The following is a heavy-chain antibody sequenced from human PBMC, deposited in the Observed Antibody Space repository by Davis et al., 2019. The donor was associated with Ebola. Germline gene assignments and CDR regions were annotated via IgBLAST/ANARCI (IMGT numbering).Heavy chain of an antibody. CDR2: ISAYNGNT. CDR3: ARDLGSGSYITGDAFDI. CDR1: GYTFTSYG. V-gene: IGHV1-18*01. Sequence: ASVKVSCKASGYTFTSYGISWVRQAPGQGLEWMGWISAYNGNTNYAQKLQGRVTMTTDTSTSTAYMELRSLRSDDTAVYYCARDLGSGSYITGDAFDIWGQGTMVTVSS. J-gene: IGHJ3*02. D-gene: IGHD1-26*01.